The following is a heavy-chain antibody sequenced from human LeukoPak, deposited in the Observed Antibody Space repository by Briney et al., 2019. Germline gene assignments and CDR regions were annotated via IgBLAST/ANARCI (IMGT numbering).Heavy chain of an antibody. CDR2: IYYSGST. Sequence: PSETLSLTCTVSGGSISSYYWCWIRQPPGKGLEWIGYIYYSGSTNYNPSLKSRVTISVDTSKNQFSLKLSSVTAADTAVYYCARSSPQYYYYYGMDVWGQGTTVTVSS. V-gene: IGHV4-59*08. CDR3: ARSSPQYYYYYGMDV. CDR1: GGSISSYY. J-gene: IGHJ6*02.